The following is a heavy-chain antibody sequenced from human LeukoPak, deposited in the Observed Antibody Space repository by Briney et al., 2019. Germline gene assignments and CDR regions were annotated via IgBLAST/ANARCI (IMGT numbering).Heavy chain of an antibody. CDR3: ARQGGGFWYFDL. Sequence: SETLPLTCTVSGGSISSYYWSWIRQPPGKGLEWIGYIYYSGSINYNPSLKSRVTISVDTSKNQFSLKLSSVTAADTAVYYCARQGGGFWYFDLWGRGTLVTVSS. V-gene: IGHV4-59*08. CDR1: GGSISSYY. J-gene: IGHJ2*01. CDR2: IYYSGSI. D-gene: IGHD6-25*01.